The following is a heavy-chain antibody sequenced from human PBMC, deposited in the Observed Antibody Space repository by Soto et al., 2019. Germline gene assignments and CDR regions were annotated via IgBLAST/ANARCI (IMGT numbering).Heavy chain of an antibody. CDR2: IYSDGST. V-gene: IGHV3-66*01. CDR1: GFTVSSNY. CDR3: ARDRRTTAGMDV. Sequence: EVQLVESGGGLVQPGGSLRLSCAASGFTVSSNYMSWVRQAPGKGLEWVSVIYSDGSTYYADSVKGRFTISRDNSKNTLYLQMNSLRAEDTAVYYCARDRRTTAGMDVWGQGTTVTVSS. J-gene: IGHJ6*02. D-gene: IGHD1-7*01.